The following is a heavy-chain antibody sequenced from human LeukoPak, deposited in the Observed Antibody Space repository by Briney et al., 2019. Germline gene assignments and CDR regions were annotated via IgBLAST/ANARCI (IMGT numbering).Heavy chain of an antibody. V-gene: IGHV3-33*01. CDR2: IWYDGSDK. J-gene: IGHJ4*02. Sequence: PGGSLRLSCVASGFTFSNYDMYWVRQAPGKGLEWVAVIWYDGSDKQYTDSVKGRFTISRDNSKNTVYLQMNSLRAEDTAVYYCARGPRGDDYWGQGTLVTVSS. CDR3: ARGPRGDDY. D-gene: IGHD3-10*01. CDR1: GFTFSNYD.